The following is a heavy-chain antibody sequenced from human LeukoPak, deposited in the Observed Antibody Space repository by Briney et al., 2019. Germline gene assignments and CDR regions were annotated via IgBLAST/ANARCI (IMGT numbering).Heavy chain of an antibody. CDR3: ARVSVAGNYYYYGMDV. CDR1: GGSISSYY. Sequence: SETLSLTCTVSGGSISSYYWSWIRQPPGKGLEWIGYIYYSGSTNYNPSLKSRVTIPVDTSKNQFSLKLSSVTAADTAVYYCARVSVAGNYYYYGMDVWGQGTTVTVSS. J-gene: IGHJ6*02. V-gene: IGHV4-59*01. CDR2: IYYSGST. D-gene: IGHD6-19*01.